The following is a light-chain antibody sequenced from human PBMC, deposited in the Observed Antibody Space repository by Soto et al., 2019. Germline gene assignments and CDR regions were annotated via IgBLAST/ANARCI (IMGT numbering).Light chain of an antibody. J-gene: IGLJ2*01. CDR3: QSYDSSLSGSV. CDR1: SSNIGAGYV. V-gene: IGLV1-40*01. Sequence: QPVLTQPPSVSGAPGQWVTISCTGSSSNIGAGYVVHWYQQLPGTAPKLLIYGNSNRPSGVPDRFSGSKSGTSASLAITGLQAEDEADYYCQSYDSSLSGSVFGGGTKLTVL. CDR2: GNS.